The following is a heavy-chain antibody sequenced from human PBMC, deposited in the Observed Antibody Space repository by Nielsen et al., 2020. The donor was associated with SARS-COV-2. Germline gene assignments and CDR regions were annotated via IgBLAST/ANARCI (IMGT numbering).Heavy chain of an antibody. J-gene: IGHJ4*02. D-gene: IGHD1-7*01. CDR2: ISSSSSTI. CDR3: ARDNWNYRTGFDY. CDR1: GFTFSSYS. V-gene: IGHV3-48*02. Sequence: GESLKISCAASGFTFSSYSMNWVRQAPGKGLEWVSYISSSSSTIYYADSVKGRFTISRDNAKNSLYLQMNSLRDEDTAVYYCARDNWNYRTGFDYWGQGTLVTVSS.